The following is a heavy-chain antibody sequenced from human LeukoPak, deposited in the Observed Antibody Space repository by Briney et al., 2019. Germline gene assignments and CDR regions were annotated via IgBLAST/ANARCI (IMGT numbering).Heavy chain of an antibody. CDR2: IYYSGST. Sequence: SETLSLTCTVSGGSISSYYWSWIRQPPGKGLEWIGYIYYSGSTNYNPSLKSRVTISVDTSKNQFPLKLSSVPAADTAVYYCASSVAAAGKVDYWGQGTLVTVSS. CDR1: GGSISSYY. CDR3: ASSVAAAGKVDY. V-gene: IGHV4-59*08. D-gene: IGHD6-13*01. J-gene: IGHJ4*02.